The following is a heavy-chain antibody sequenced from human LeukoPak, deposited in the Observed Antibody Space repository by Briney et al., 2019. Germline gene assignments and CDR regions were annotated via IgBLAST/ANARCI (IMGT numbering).Heavy chain of an antibody. D-gene: IGHD2-2*01. J-gene: IGHJ5*02. CDR2: IYYSGST. V-gene: IGHV4-59*01. CDR1: GGSISSYY. CDR3: ARGWGIVVVPAAISPHNWFDP. Sequence: TASETLSLTCTVSGGSISSYYWSWIRQPPGKGLEWIGYIYYSGSTNYNPSLKSRVTISVDTSKNQFSLKLSSVTAADTAVYYCARGWGIVVVPAAISPHNWFDPWGQGTLVTVSS.